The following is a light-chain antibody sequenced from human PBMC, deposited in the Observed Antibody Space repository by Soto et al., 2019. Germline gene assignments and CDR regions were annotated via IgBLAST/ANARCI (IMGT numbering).Light chain of an antibody. CDR1: QSVSNNY. J-gene: IGKJ1*01. V-gene: IGKV3-20*01. CDR2: GAS. CDR3: QQDGSSPKT. Sequence: EIVLTQSPGTLSLSPGERATLSCRASQSVSNNYLAWYQQKPGQAPRLLMYGASSRSTGIPDRFSGSGSGTDFTLTISRLEPEDFAVYYCQQDGSSPKTFGQGTKV.